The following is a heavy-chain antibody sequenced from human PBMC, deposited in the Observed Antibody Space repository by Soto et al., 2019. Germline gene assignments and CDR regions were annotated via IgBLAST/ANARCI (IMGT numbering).Heavy chain of an antibody. V-gene: IGHV3-30*04. Sequence: GGSLRLSCAASGFTFSNYAMHWVRQAPGKGLEWVALISFDGSNKYYADSVKGRFTISRDNSKNTLYLQMNSLRTEDTAVYYCARDNYCCRLDYWGQGTLVTVSS. CDR1: GFTFSNYA. CDR2: ISFDGSNK. CDR3: ARDNYCCRLDY. D-gene: IGHD2-21*01. J-gene: IGHJ4*02.